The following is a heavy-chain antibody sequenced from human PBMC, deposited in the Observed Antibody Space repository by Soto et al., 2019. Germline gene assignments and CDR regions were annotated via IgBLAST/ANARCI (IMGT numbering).Heavy chain of an antibody. Sequence: VQLVQSVGEVKKPGASVKVSCKASDYTFANYGISWVRQAPGQGPEWMGWISGYNGNTNYAPKFQGRLTMTTDTYTSTAYIEWRSLGSDDTAVYYCARDCNGGRCYPMYWGQGTLVTVSS. CDR1: DYTFANYG. V-gene: IGHV1-18*01. CDR3: ARDCNGGRCYPMY. D-gene: IGHD2-15*01. J-gene: IGHJ4*02. CDR2: ISGYNGNT.